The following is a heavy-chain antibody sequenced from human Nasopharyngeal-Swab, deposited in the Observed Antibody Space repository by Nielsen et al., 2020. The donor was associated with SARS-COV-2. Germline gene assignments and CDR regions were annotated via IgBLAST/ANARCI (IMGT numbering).Heavy chain of an antibody. CDR1: GFTFSSYV. CDR2: ISYDGSNK. CDR3: ARGGMVGATTYGWFDP. J-gene: IGHJ5*02. V-gene: IGHV3-30*03. Sequence: GGSLRLSCAASGFTFSSYVMHWVRQAPGKGLECVAVISYDGSNKYHADSVRGRFTISRDDSENTLYLQMNSLRPEDTAVYYCARGGMVGATTYGWFDPWGQGTLVTVSS. D-gene: IGHD1-26*01.